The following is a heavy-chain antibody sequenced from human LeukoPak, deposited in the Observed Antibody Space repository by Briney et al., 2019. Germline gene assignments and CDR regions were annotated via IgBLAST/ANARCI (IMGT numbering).Heavy chain of an antibody. CDR3: AKLLGDVTTLDY. V-gene: IGHV3-7*01. J-gene: IGHJ4*02. CDR1: GFIFSRSS. Sequence: AGGSLRLSCAGSGFIFSRSSMTWVRQSPGKGLEWVATINPDGSMKWYLDSVNGRFTISRDNSDNAVFLQMNSLRVEDMAVYYCAKLLGDVTTLDYWGQGILVTVSS. CDR2: INPDGSMK. D-gene: IGHD3-16*01.